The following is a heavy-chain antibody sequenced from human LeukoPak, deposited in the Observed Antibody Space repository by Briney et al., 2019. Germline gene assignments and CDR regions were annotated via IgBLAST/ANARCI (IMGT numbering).Heavy chain of an antibody. J-gene: IGHJ4*02. V-gene: IGHV3-74*01. D-gene: IGHD3-22*01. Sequence: GGSLRLSCLASGFTFSSYWMHWVRQAPGKGLVWVSRINSDGSSTNYADSVKGRFTISRDNAKNTLYLEMNSLRVEDTALYYCANGPTSSGYFSYFDYWGQGTPVTVSS. CDR1: GFTFSSYW. CDR2: INSDGSST. CDR3: ANGPTSSGYFSYFDY.